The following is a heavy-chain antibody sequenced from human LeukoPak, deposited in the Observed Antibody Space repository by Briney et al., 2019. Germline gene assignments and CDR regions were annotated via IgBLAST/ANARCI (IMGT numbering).Heavy chain of an antibody. CDR3: ARAGLRDY. CDR2: IYTSGST. CDR1: GGSISSGSYY. D-gene: IGHD4-17*01. Sequence: SETLSLTCTVSGGSISSGSYYWSWIRQPAGKGLKWIGRIYTSGSTNYNPSLKSRVTISVDTSKNQFSLKLSSVTAADTAVYYCARAGLRDYWGQGTLVTVSS. V-gene: IGHV4-61*02. J-gene: IGHJ4*02.